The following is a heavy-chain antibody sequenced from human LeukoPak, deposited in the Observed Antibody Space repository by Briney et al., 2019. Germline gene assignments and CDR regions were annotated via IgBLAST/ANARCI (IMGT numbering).Heavy chain of an antibody. J-gene: IGHJ6*03. CDR1: GFTFSSYA. V-gene: IGHV3-23*01. CDR3: AKGLMLWELLLRAGGGYYYYYMDV. D-gene: IGHD1-26*01. Sequence: TGGSLRLSCAASGFTFSSYAMSWVRQAPGKGLEWVSAISGSGGSTYYADSVKGRFTISRDNSKNTLYLQMNSLRAEDTAVYYCAKGLMLWELLLRAGGGYYYYYMDVWGKGTTVTVSS. CDR2: ISGSGGST.